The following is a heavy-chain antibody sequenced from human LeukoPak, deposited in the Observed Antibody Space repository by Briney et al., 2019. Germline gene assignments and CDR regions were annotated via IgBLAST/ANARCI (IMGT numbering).Heavy chain of an antibody. CDR2: IIPIFGTA. J-gene: IGHJ4*02. D-gene: IGHD5-24*01. CDR3: ARDRDGYNWVDFDY. Sequence: SVKVSCKASGGTFSSHAISWVRQAPGQGLEWMGRIIPIFGTANYAQKFQGRVTITTDESTSTAYMELSSLRSEDTAVYYCARDRDGYNWVDFDYWGQGTLVTVSS. V-gene: IGHV1-69*05. CDR1: GGTFSSHA.